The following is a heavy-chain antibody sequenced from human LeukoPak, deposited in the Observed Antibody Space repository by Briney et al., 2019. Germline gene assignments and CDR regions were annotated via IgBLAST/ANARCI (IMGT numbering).Heavy chain of an antibody. CDR3: LRDVLFAVGDTFDI. J-gene: IGHJ3*02. V-gene: IGHV3-30*02. CDR2: IRDDGSNK. CDR1: GFTFSTYA. D-gene: IGHD5-24*01. Sequence: GGSLRLSCAASGFTFSTYAMRWVRQAPGKGLKGVAFIRDDGSNKYYADSVRGRFTISRDNSKNTLYLQMNSLSAEEQTVSYCLRDVLFAVGDTFDIWGQGTMVTVS.